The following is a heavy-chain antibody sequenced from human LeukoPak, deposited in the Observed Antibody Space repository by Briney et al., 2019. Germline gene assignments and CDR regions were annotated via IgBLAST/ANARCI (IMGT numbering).Heavy chain of an antibody. J-gene: IGHJ5*02. V-gene: IGHV1-2*02. D-gene: IGHD6-19*01. Sequence: GASVKVSCKASGYTFTGYYIHWVRQAPGQGLEWMGWINPNSGGTNYAQKFQGKVTMTRDTSISTAYMELSRLRSDDTAVYYCARSSGWTHNWFDPWGQGTLVTVSS. CDR3: ARSSGWTHNWFDP. CDR2: INPNSGGT. CDR1: GYTFTGYY.